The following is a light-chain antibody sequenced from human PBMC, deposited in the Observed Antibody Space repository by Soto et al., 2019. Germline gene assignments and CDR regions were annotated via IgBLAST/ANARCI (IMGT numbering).Light chain of an antibody. J-gene: IGLJ3*02. CDR3: SSFAANDNVV. V-gene: IGLV2-8*01. Sequence: QSALTQPPSASGSPGQSVTISCTGTSSDVGAYDYVCWYQQHPGKAPKLMIYEVNKRPSGVPDRFSGSKSGITASLTVSGLQAGDEADFYCSSFAANDNVVFGGGTKLTVL. CDR2: EVN. CDR1: SSDVGAYDY.